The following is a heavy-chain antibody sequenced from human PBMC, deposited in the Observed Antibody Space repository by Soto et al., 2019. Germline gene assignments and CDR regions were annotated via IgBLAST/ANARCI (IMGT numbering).Heavy chain of an antibody. CDR2: ISYDGKMK. V-gene: IGHV3-30*18. CDR3: AKGNVPNYYYYYYMDV. Sequence: QVQLVESGGGVVQPGRSLRLSCAASGFSFSSYDMHWVRQAPGKGLEWVAVISYDGKMKFYADSVKGRFTISRDNPQNTLFLQINSLRADDTAVYFCAKGNVPNYYYYYYMDVGGRGTTVTVSS. D-gene: IGHD2-2*01. J-gene: IGHJ6*03. CDR1: GFSFSSYD.